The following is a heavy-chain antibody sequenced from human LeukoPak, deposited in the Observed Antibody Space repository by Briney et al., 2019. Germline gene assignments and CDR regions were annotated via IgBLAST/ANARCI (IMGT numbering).Heavy chain of an antibody. D-gene: IGHD4-17*01. CDR2: ISYDGSNK. J-gene: IGHJ4*02. Sequence: GRSLRLSCAASGFTFSSYAMHWVRQAPGKGLEWVAVISYDGSNKYHAASVKGRFTISRDNSKNTLYLQMNSLRAEDTAVYYCARDLLDYGDFSHFDYWGQGTLVTVSS. CDR3: ARDLLDYGDFSHFDY. V-gene: IGHV3-30*01. CDR1: GFTFSSYA.